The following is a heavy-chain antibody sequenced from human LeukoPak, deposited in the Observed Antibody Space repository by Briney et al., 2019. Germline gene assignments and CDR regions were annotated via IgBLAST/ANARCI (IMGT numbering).Heavy chain of an antibody. Sequence: GGSLRLSCAASGFTFSSYAMNWVRQAPGKGLEWVSAISGSGGSTYYADSVKGRFTISRDNSKNTLYLQMNSLRDEDTAVYYCARDLNWAFDYWGQGTLLTVSS. V-gene: IGHV3-23*01. D-gene: IGHD7-27*01. CDR2: ISGSGGST. J-gene: IGHJ4*02. CDR1: GFTFSSYA. CDR3: ARDLNWAFDY.